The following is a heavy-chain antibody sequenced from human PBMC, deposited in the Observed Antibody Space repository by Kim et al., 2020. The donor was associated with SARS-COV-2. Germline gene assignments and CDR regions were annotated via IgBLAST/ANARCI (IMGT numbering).Heavy chain of an antibody. CDR1: GGSISSGGYY. J-gene: IGHJ6*02. Sequence: SETLSLTCTVSGGSISSGGYYWSWIRQHPGKGLEWIGYIYYSGSTYYNPSLKSRVTISVDTSKNQFSLKLSSVTAADTAVYYCARVAIYRGDGMDVWGQGTTVTVSS. CDR2: IYYSGST. D-gene: IGHD3-10*01. CDR3: ARVAIYRGDGMDV. V-gene: IGHV4-31*03.